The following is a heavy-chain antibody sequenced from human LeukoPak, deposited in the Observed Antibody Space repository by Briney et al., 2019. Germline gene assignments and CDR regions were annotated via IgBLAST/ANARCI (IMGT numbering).Heavy chain of an antibody. CDR3: AKEAPRYYYDPLAGY. Sequence: PGGSLRLSCAASGFTFRSHDMSWVRQAPGKGLEWVSGISASGGSTFYADSVKGRFTISRDNSKNTLYLQMNSLRAEDTAVYYCAKEAPRYYYDPLAGYWGQGTLVTVSS. J-gene: IGHJ4*02. D-gene: IGHD3-22*01. CDR1: GFTFRSHD. V-gene: IGHV3-23*01. CDR2: ISASGGST.